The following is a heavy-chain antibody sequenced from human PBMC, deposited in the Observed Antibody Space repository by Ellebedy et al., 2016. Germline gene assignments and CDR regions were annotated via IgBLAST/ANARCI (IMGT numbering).Heavy chain of an antibody. J-gene: IGHJ4*02. CDR2: VSAYNGNT. Sequence: ASVKVSXXASGYTFKSYGIMWARQAPGQGLEWMGWVSAYNGNTNYAQKLQGRGTMTTDTSTSTAYMELRSLRSDDTAVYYCARGRRWQDPYFDYWGQGSLVTVSS. D-gene: IGHD4-23*01. V-gene: IGHV1-18*01. CDR3: ARGRRWQDPYFDY. CDR1: GYTFKSYG.